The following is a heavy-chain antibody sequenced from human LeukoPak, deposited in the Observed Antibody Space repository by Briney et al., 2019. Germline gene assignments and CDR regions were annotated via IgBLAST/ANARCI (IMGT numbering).Heavy chain of an antibody. D-gene: IGHD3-3*01. J-gene: IGHJ4*02. CDR1: GGSFSGYY. CDR3: ARGGVYDFWSGYYFYFDY. Sequence: SETLSLTCAVYGGSFSGYYWSWIRQPPGKGLEWTGEINHSGSTNYNPSLKSRVTISVDTSKNQFSLKLSSVTAADTAVYYCARGGVYDFWSGYYFYFDYWGQGTLVTVSS. CDR2: INHSGST. V-gene: IGHV4-34*01.